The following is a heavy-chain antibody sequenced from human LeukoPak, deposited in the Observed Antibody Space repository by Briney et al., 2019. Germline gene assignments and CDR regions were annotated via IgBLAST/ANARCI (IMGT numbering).Heavy chain of an antibody. CDR2: ISSSSSYI. CDR1: GFTFSSYS. Sequence: GGSLRLSCAASGFTFSSYSMNWVRQAPGKGLEWVSSISSSSSYIYYADSVKGRFTISRDNAKNSLFLQMTSLRAGDTAVYYCVRDKEGVGATRLDYWGQGTLVTVSS. CDR3: VRDKEGVGATRLDY. D-gene: IGHD1-26*01. V-gene: IGHV3-21*01. J-gene: IGHJ4*02.